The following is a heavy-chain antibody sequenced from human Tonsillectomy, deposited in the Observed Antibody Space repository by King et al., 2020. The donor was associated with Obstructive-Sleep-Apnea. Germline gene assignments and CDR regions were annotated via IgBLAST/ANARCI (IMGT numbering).Heavy chain of an antibody. J-gene: IGHJ4*02. Sequence: VQLVESGGGLVQPGGSLRLSCGASGFIFSTYSMNWVRQAPGKGLEWVSYISSSSSTIYYADSVKGRFTISRDNAKNSLYVLMNSLRAADTAVYYCARDSCGGDCSPPASFDYWGQGTLVTVSS. CDR3: ARDSCGGDCSPPASFDY. CDR1: GFIFSTYS. V-gene: IGHV3-48*04. D-gene: IGHD2-21*02. CDR2: ISSSSSTI.